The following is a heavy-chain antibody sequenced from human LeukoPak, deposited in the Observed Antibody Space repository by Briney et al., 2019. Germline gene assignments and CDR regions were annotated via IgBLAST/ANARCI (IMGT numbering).Heavy chain of an antibody. CDR1: LLSISSSSYY. D-gene: IGHD1-7*01. CDR3: ERFNWNYKSFGY. Sequence: SETLSLTCTVSLLSISSSSYYWARIRQPPGKGLEWIGSINYSGSTNYNPSLKSRVTISVDTSKNQLSLKLSSVTAADTCVSGYERFNWNYKSFGYWGRGTLVTVSS. V-gene: IGHV4-39*01. J-gene: IGHJ4*02. CDR2: INYSGST.